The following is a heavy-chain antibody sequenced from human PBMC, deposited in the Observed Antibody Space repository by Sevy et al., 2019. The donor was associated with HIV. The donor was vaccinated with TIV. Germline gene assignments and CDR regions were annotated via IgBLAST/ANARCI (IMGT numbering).Heavy chain of an antibody. CDR3: AKDPIAASGPATFDI. V-gene: IGHV3-23*01. CDR1: GFTFRNFA. D-gene: IGHD6-25*01. J-gene: IGHJ3*02. Sequence: GGSLRLSCAASGFTFRNFAMSWVRQAPGKGLEWVSTIRGTGANTYYADSVKGRFTISRDNSKNTRDLQLNSLRAEDTAIYFCAKDPIAASGPATFDIWGQGAMVTVSS. CDR2: IRGTGANT.